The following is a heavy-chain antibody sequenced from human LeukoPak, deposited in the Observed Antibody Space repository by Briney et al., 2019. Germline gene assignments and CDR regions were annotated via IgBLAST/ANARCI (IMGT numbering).Heavy chain of an antibody. J-gene: IGHJ4*02. CDR1: GVSFNNYY. D-gene: IGHD4-17*01. V-gene: IGHV4-34*01. CDR2: INHSGYT. CDR3: TRMTTWHDY. Sequence: SETLSLTCAVSGVSFNNYYCSWVRQTPGKGLEWIGEINHSGYTNDSPSLKSRVTLSIDTSRKQFSLNLRSVTVADTGIYYCTRMTTWHDYWGQGTLVTVSS.